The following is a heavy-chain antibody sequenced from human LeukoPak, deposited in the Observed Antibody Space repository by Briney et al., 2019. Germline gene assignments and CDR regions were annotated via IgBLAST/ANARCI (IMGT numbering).Heavy chain of an antibody. J-gene: IGHJ4*02. Sequence: GGSLRLSCAASGSTFSNAWMSWVRQAPGKGLEWVGRIKSKTDGGTTDYAAPVKGRFTISRDDSKNTLYLQMNSLKTEDTAVYYCTTDPKSYYDILTGYYSFDYWGQGTLVIVSS. D-gene: IGHD3-9*01. CDR2: IKSKTDGGTT. V-gene: IGHV3-15*01. CDR1: GSTFSNAW. CDR3: TTDPKSYYDILTGYYSFDY.